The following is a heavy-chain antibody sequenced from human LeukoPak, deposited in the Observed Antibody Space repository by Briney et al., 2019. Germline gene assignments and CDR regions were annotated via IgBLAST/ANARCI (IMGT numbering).Heavy chain of an antibody. CDR3: ARPNTWITEGFDH. V-gene: IGHV4-38-2*01. CDR1: GYSIGTGYY. J-gene: IGHJ5*02. D-gene: IGHD3-16*01. Sequence: PSETLSLTCSVSGYSIGTGYYWGWIRQPPGKGLQWIGSIYGDGTTFYNPSLKRRLTISIDTSKNQFSLKVTSMTAADTAVYYCARPNTWITEGFDHWGQGALVTVSS. CDR2: IYGDGTT.